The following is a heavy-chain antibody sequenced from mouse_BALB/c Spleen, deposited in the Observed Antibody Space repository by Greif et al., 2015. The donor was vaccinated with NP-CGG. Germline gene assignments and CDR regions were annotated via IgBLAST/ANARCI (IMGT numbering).Heavy chain of an antibody. CDR3: ARWGGYDWYFDV. Sequence: VQLQQSGAELVKPGASVKLSCTASGFNIKDTYMHWVKQRPEQGLEWIGRIDPANGNTKYDPKFQGKATITADTSSNTAYLQLSSLTSEDTAVYYCARWGGYDWYFDVWGAGTTVTVSS. CDR2: IDPANGNT. CDR1: GFNIKDTY. V-gene: IGHV14-3*02. J-gene: IGHJ1*01. D-gene: IGHD2-2*01.